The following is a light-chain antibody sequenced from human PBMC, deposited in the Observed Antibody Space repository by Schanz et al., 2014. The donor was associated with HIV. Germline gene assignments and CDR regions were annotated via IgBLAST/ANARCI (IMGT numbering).Light chain of an antibody. J-gene: IGLJ2*01. Sequence: QSVLTQPPSVSAAPGQKVTIACSGSAFNIGQNFVSWYQHLPGTAPKLLIYANHERPSGIPDRFSGSKSGTSATLGITGLQTGDEADYYCGAWDSGRRAVVFGGGTKLTVL. V-gene: IGLV1-51*01. CDR1: AFNIGQNF. CDR3: GAWDSGRRAVV. CDR2: ANH.